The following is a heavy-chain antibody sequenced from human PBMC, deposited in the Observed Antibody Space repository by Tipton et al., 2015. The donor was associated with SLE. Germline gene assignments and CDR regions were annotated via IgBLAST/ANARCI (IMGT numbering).Heavy chain of an antibody. CDR3: AKDSGYVY. CDR1: GFTFSSYG. CDR2: ISYDGSNK. J-gene: IGHJ4*02. D-gene: IGHD5-12*01. Sequence: SLRLSCAASGFTFSSYGMHWVRQAPGKGLEWVAVISYDGSNKYYADSVKGRFTISRDNSKNTLYLQMNSLRAEDTAVYYCAKDSGYVYWGQGTLVTVSS. V-gene: IGHV3-30*18.